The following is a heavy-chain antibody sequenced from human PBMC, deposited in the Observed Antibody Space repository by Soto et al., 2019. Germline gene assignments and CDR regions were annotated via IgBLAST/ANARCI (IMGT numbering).Heavy chain of an antibody. CDR1: GYTFTGYY. V-gene: IGHV1-2*02. D-gene: IGHD3-3*01. CDR3: ARAPGLVSYDFWSGYSYYYYGMDV. CDR2: INPNSGGT. J-gene: IGHJ6*02. Sequence: ASVKVSCKASGYTFTGYYMHWVRQAPGQGLERMGWINPNSGGTNYAQKFQGRVTMTRDTSISTAYMELSRLRSDDTAVYYCARAPGLVSYDFWSGYSYYYYGMDVWGQGTTVTVSS.